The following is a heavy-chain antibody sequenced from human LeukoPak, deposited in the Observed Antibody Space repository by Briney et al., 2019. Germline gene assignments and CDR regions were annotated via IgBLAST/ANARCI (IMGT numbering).Heavy chain of an antibody. CDR1: GGSFSGDY. D-gene: IGHD1-26*01. CDR3: ARFRGASNTFDI. Sequence: SETLSLTCAVHGGSFSGDYWTWIRQPPGKGLEWIGEINHSGSTNYNPSLMSRVTISVDTSKNQFSLKLRSATAADTAVYYCARFRGASNTFDIWGQGTMVTVSP. V-gene: IGHV4-34*01. J-gene: IGHJ3*02. CDR2: INHSGST.